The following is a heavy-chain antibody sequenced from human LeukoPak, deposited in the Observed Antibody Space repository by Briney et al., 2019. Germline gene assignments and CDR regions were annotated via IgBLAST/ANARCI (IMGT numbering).Heavy chain of an antibody. Sequence: GGSLRLSCAVSGFTFSSYAMSWVRQAPGKGQEWVSAISGSGGSTYYADSVKGRFTVSRDNSKNTLYLQMNSLRAEDTAVYYCAKPAGSSSAKIPSFDYWGQGTLVTVSS. V-gene: IGHV3-23*01. CDR2: ISGSGGST. CDR3: AKPAGSSSAKIPSFDY. D-gene: IGHD6-13*01. J-gene: IGHJ4*02. CDR1: GFTFSSYA.